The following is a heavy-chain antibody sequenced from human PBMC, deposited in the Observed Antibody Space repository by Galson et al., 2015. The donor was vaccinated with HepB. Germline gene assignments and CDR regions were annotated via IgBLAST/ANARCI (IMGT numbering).Heavy chain of an antibody. D-gene: IGHD3-22*01. J-gene: IGHJ4*02. Sequence: LSLTCAVYGGSFSGYYWSWIRQPPGKGLEWIGEINHSGSTNYNPSLKSRVTISVDTSKNQFSLKLSSVTAADTAVYYCARAYDDSSGYYGGEWGYYFDYWGQGTLVTVSS. CDR1: GGSFSGYY. V-gene: IGHV4-34*01. CDR3: ARAYDDSSGYYGGEWGYYFDY. CDR2: INHSGST.